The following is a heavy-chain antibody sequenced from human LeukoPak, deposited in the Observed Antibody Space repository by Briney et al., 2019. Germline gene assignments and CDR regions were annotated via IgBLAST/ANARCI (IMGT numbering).Heavy chain of an antibody. D-gene: IGHD4-23*01. CDR3: ARDYGGNGHFDY. CDR2: MNPNSGNT. J-gene: IGHJ4*02. Sequence: RASVKVSCKASGYTFTSYDINWVRQATGQGLEWMGWMNPNSGNTGYAQKFQGRGTITRNTSISTAYMELSSLRSEDTAVYYCARDYGGNGHFDYWGQGTLVTVSS. CDR1: GYTFTSYD. V-gene: IGHV1-8*03.